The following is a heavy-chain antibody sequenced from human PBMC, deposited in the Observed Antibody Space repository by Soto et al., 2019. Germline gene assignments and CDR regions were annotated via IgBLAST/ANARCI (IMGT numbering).Heavy chain of an antibody. CDR1: GGSFSGYY. CDR3: ARRGYYYGSGNYFDY. D-gene: IGHD3-10*01. Sequence: PSETLSLTCAVYGGSFSGYYWSWIRQPPGKGLEWIGEINHSGSTNYNPSLKSRVTISVDTSKNQFSLKLSSVTAADTAVYYCARRGYYYGSGNYFDYWGQGTLVTVSS. J-gene: IGHJ4*02. CDR2: INHSGST. V-gene: IGHV4-34*01.